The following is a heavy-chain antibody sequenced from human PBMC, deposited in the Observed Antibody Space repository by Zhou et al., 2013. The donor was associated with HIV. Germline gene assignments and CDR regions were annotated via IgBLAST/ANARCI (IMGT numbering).Heavy chain of an antibody. D-gene: IGHD3-22*01. V-gene: IGHV1-18*04. Sequence: QIQLLQSGAEAKQPGASVKVSCKASGYIITDFGISWVRQAPGQGLEWVGWISSFRGYTNYAQKFRGRVTMTWDTSITTAHMELSRLSSDDTAVYYCARDRTDYYDSSAYYPNWFDPWGQGTLVTVSS. CDR2: ISSFRGYT. CDR3: ARDRTDYYDSSAYYPNWFDP. CDR1: GYIITDFG. J-gene: IGHJ5*02.